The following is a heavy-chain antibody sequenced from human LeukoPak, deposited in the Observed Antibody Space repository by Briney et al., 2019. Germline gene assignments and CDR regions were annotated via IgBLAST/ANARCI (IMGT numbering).Heavy chain of an antibody. CDR3: ARGTNWFDP. V-gene: IGHV4-61*01. CDR1: GGSVSSGSYY. CDR2: IYYSGST. Sequence: PSETLSPTCTVSGGSVSSGSYYWSWIRQPPGKGLEWIGYIYYSGSTYYNPSLKSRVTISVDTSKNQFSLKLSSVTAADTAVYYCARGTNWFDPWGQGTLVTVSS. J-gene: IGHJ5*02.